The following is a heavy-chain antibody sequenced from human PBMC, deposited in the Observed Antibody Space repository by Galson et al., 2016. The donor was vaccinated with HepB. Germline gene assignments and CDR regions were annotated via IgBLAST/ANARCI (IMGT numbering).Heavy chain of an antibody. V-gene: IGHV3-74*01. J-gene: IGHJ3*01. Sequence: SLRLSCAASGFTFSSYWMHWVRQAPGKGLVWVSRINSDGSSTISADSVKGRFTISRDNAKRTLYLQMNSLRAEVTAVYYCTRGLGGYCGGGSCYKPVDAWGQGTMVTVSS. D-gene: IGHD2-15*01. CDR2: INSDGSST. CDR1: GFTFSSYW. CDR3: TRGLGGYCGGGSCYKPVDA.